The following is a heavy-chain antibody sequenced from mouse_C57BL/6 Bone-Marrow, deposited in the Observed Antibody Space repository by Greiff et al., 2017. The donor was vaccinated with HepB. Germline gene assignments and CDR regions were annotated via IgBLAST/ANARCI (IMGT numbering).Heavy chain of an antibody. D-gene: IGHD1-1*01. CDR1: GYTFTSYW. Sequence: QVQLKQPGAELVMPGASVKLSCKASGYTFTSYWMHWVKQRPGQGLEWIGEIDPSDSYTNYNQKFKGKSTLTVDKSSSTAYMQISSLTSEDSAVYDCARVGYYGSIYGWYFDVWGTGTTVTVSS. CDR2: IDPSDSYT. CDR3: ARVGYYGSIYGWYFDV. J-gene: IGHJ1*03. V-gene: IGHV1-69*01.